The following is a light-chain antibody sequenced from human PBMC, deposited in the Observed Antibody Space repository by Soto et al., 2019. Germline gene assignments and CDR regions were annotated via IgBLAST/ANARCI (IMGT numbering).Light chain of an antibody. CDR3: QQSDSFPLT. J-gene: IGKJ4*01. V-gene: IGKV1D-12*01. CDR1: QGISGR. Sequence: DIQMTQSPSSVSASVGDRVTITCRASQGISGRLVWHQQKPGKAPTLLIYGASTLQSGVPSRFSGSGSGTEFTLTITRLQPEDFATYSCQQSDSFPLTFGGGTKVEI. CDR2: GAS.